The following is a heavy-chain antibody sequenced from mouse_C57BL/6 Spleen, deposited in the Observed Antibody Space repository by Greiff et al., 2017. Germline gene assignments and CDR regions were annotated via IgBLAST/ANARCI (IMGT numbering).Heavy chain of an antibody. CDR1: GFNIKDDY. J-gene: IGHJ1*03. V-gene: IGHV14-4*01. CDR2: IDPETGDT. Sequence: EVKLMESGAELVRPGASVKLSCTASGFNIKDDYMHWVKQRPEQGLEWIGWIDPETGDTEYASKFQGKATITADTSSNTAYLQLSSLTSEDTAVYYCTTVYYYGSSTYFDVWGTGTTVTVSS. CDR3: TTVYYYGSSTYFDV. D-gene: IGHD1-1*01.